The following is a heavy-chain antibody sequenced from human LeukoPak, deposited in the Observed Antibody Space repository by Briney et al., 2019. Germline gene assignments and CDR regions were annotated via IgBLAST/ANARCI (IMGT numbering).Heavy chain of an antibody. V-gene: IGHV4-34*01. Sequence: SETLSLTCAVYGGSFSGYYWSWIRQPPGKGLEWIGEINHSGSTYYNPSLKSRVTISVDTSKNQFSLKLSSVTAADTAVYYCARIIVVVVPAAMMDNWFDPWGQGTLVTVSS. CDR1: GGSFSGYY. J-gene: IGHJ5*02. CDR3: ARIIVVVVPAAMMDNWFDP. CDR2: INHSGST. D-gene: IGHD2-2*01.